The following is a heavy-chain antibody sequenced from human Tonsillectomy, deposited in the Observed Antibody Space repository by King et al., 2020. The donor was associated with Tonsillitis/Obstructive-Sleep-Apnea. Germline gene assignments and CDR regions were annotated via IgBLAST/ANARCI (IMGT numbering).Heavy chain of an antibody. D-gene: IGHD5-12*01. Sequence: VQLVESGGGLEQPGRSLRLSCTASGFTFGDYTVNWLRQAPGKGLEWLGFIRTKPYGGTTEYAAPVKGRFTISRDDSKSIACLQMNSLKIEDTAVYYCIRGGGPTKGAFDIWGQGTMVTVSS. CDR3: IRGGGPTKGAFDI. J-gene: IGHJ3*02. CDR2: IRTKPYGGTT. V-gene: IGHV3-49*03. CDR1: GFTFGDYT.